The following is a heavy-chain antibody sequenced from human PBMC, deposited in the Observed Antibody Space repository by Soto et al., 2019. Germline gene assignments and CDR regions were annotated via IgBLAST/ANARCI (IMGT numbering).Heavy chain of an antibody. CDR3: ARDFYSGSYYAFDI. CDR1: GFTLTAHH. D-gene: IGHD1-26*01. J-gene: IGHJ3*02. V-gene: IGHV1-2*02. Sequence: ASVKVSCKASGFTLTAHHIHWVRQAPGQGLEWMGWINPNSGGTNYAQKFQGRVTMTRDTSISTAYMELSRLRSDDTAVYYCARDFYSGSYYAFDIWGQGTMVTVSS. CDR2: INPNSGGT.